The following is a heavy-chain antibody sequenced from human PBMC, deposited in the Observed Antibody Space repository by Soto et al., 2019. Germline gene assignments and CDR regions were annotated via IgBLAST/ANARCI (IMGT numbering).Heavy chain of an antibody. V-gene: IGHV4-39*01. Sequence: QLQLQESGPGLVKPSETLSLSCSVSDDSINSDKYYWGWIRQPPGKGLEWIGSVYYRGNAYYNPSLQTRVTISLDKSKSQFSLKLNSVTAADSAVYFCARLEGLATISYCFDFWGPGALVTVSS. CDR2: VYYRGNA. CDR1: DDSINSDKYY. J-gene: IGHJ4*02. CDR3: ARLEGLATISYCFDF. D-gene: IGHD3-9*01.